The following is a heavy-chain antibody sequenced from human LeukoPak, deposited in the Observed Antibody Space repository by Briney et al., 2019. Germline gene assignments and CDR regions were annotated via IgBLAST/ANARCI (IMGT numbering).Heavy chain of an antibody. D-gene: IGHD3-10*02. J-gene: IGHJ4*02. Sequence: PGGSLRLSCAASGFTFSSYAMSWVRQAPGKGLEWVSAISGSGGSTYYADSVKGRFTISRVNSKNTLYLQMNSLRAEDTAVYYCAKKETYYYVNFDYWGQGTLVTVSS. CDR3: AKKETYYYVNFDY. CDR2: ISGSGGST. V-gene: IGHV3-23*01. CDR1: GFTFSSYA.